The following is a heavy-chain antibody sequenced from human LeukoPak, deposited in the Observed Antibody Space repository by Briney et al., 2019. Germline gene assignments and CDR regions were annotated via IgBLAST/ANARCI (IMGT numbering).Heavy chain of an antibody. J-gene: IGHJ4*02. CDR1: GGSISSYY. CDR2: IYYSGST. CDR3: ARADGSGSPHFDY. D-gene: IGHD3-10*01. V-gene: IGHV4-59*01. Sequence: SETLSLTCTVSGGSISSYYWSWIRQPPGKGLEWIGYIYYSGSTNHNPSLKSRVTISVDTSKNQFSLKLSSVTAADTAVYYCARADGSGSPHFDYWGQGTLVTVSS.